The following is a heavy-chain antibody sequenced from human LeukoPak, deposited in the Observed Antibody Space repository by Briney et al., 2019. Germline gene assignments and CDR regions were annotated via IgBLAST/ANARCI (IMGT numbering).Heavy chain of an antibody. Sequence: VASVKVSCKASGYTFTSYGISWVRQAPGQGLEWMGWISAYNGNTNYAQKLQGRVTMTTDTSTSTAYMELRSLRSDDTAVYYCARDIVVVTNPGRYYGMDVWGQGTTVTVSS. CDR3: ARDIVVVTNPGRYYGMDV. CDR2: ISAYNGNT. CDR1: GYTFTSYG. J-gene: IGHJ6*02. V-gene: IGHV1-18*01. D-gene: IGHD2-21*02.